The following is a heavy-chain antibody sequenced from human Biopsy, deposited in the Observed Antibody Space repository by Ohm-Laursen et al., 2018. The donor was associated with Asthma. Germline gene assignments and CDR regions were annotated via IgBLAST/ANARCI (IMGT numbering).Heavy chain of an antibody. J-gene: IGHJ5*02. D-gene: IGHD3-9*01. Sequence: SLRLSCAASGFTFGDYWMSWVRQVPGKGLEWVVNIKHDGSEKNHVDSLKGRFTISRDNSKNTPYLQMNSLRAEDTAVYYCAKAERYFDWYWFDPWGQGTLVTVSS. CDR2: IKHDGSEK. CDR3: AKAERYFDWYWFDP. V-gene: IGHV3-7*03. CDR1: GFTFGDYW.